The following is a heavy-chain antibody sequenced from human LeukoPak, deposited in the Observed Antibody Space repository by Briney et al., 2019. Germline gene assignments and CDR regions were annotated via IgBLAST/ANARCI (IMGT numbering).Heavy chain of an antibody. CDR2: INPSGGST. V-gene: IGHV1-46*01. CDR1: GYTFRDFG. Sequence: ASVKVSCKASGYTFRDFGISWVRQAPGQGLEWMGIINPSGGSTSYAQKFQGRVTMTRDTSTSTVYMELSSLRSEDTAVYYCSSSGYYRGGAFDIWGQGTMVTVSS. J-gene: IGHJ3*02. D-gene: IGHD3-22*01. CDR3: SSSGYYRGGAFDI.